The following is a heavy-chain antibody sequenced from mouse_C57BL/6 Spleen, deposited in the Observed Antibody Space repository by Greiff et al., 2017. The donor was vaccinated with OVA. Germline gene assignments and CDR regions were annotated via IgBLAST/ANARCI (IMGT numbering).Heavy chain of an antibody. CDR1: GFNIKDYY. Sequence: VQLKESGAELVKPGASVKLSCTASGFNIKDYYMHWVKQRTEQGLEWIGRIDPEDGETKYAPKFQGKATITADTSSNTAYLQLSSLTSKDTAVYYCARGDDYDRSFAYWGQGTLVTVSA. J-gene: IGHJ3*01. CDR2: IDPEDGET. V-gene: IGHV14-2*01. D-gene: IGHD2-4*01. CDR3: ARGDDYDRSFAY.